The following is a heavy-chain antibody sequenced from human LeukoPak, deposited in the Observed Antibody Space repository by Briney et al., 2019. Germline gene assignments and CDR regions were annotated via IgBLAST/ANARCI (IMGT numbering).Heavy chain of an antibody. Sequence: PGGSLRLSCAASGFTLSSYGMSWVRQAPGKGLEWVSAISGSGGSTYYADSVKGRFTISRDNSKNTLYLQMNSLRAEDTAVYYCAKGAHCSSTSCYSRALNWFDPWGQGTLVTVSS. D-gene: IGHD2-2*01. CDR1: GFTLSSYG. CDR3: AKGAHCSSTSCYSRALNWFDP. CDR2: ISGSGGST. V-gene: IGHV3-23*01. J-gene: IGHJ5*02.